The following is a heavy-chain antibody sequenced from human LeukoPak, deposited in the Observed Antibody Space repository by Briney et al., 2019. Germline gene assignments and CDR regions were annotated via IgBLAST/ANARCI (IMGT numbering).Heavy chain of an antibody. D-gene: IGHD5-12*01. CDR1: GFTFSAYG. CDR3: ARRRGYSGYDVDY. J-gene: IGHJ4*02. Sequence: PGGSLRLSCAASGFTFSAYGMHWVRQAPGKGLEWVSYISSSSSTIYYADSVKGRFTISRDNAKNSLYLQMNSLRAEDTAVYYCARRRGYSGYDVDYWGQGTLVTVSS. V-gene: IGHV3-48*04. CDR2: ISSSSSTI.